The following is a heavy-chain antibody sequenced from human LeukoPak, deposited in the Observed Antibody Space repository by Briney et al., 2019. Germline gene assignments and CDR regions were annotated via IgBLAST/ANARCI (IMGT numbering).Heavy chain of an antibody. J-gene: IGHJ4*02. CDR1: GGSFSGYY. CDR2: INHSGST. CDR3: ARHFLWFGELMAFDY. D-gene: IGHD3-10*01. V-gene: IGHV4-34*01. Sequence: SETLSLTCAVYGGSFSGYYWSWIRQPPGKGLEWIGEINHSGSTNYNPSLKSRVTISVDTSKNQFSLKLSSVTAADTAVYYCARHFLWFGELMAFDYWGQGTLVTVSS.